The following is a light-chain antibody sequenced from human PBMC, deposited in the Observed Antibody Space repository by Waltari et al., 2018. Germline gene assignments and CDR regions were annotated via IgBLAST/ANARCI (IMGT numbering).Light chain of an antibody. CDR2: EVS. CDR1: SSDVGGYNR. CDR3: NSYKTGSSYV. J-gene: IGLJ1*01. V-gene: IGLV2-18*02. Sequence: QSALTQPPSVSGSPGQSVTISCTGTSSDVGGYNRVSWYQQPPGTAPKLMISEVSNRPSGIPDRFSGSKSGNTASLTISGLQAEDEADYYCNSYKTGSSYVFGTGTKVTVL.